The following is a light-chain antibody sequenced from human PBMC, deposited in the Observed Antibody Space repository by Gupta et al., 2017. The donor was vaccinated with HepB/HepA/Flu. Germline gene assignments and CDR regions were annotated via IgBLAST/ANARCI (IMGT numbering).Light chain of an antibody. CDR1: SSNIGNNY. CDR3: GTGDSSLSVV. J-gene: IGLJ2*01. CDR2: ENN. Sequence: QSVLTQPPSVSAAPGQKVTISCSGSSSNIGNNYVSWYQHLPGTAPKLLIYENNKRPSGIPDRFSGSKSGTSATLGITGLQTGDEADYYCGTGDSSLSVVFGGGTKLTVL. V-gene: IGLV1-51*02.